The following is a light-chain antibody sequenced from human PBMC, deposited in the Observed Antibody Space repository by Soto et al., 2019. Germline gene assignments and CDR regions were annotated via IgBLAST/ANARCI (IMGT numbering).Light chain of an antibody. Sequence: QSALTQPRSVSGSPGQSVTISCTGSSSDVGGYSHVSWFQQHPGTAPKLMIYDVTKRPSGVPDRFSGSKSGNTASLTISGLQAEDESDYYCCSFAGTYTIFGGGTKLTVL. CDR2: DVT. CDR3: CSFAGTYTI. V-gene: IGLV2-11*01. J-gene: IGLJ2*01. CDR1: SSDVGGYSH.